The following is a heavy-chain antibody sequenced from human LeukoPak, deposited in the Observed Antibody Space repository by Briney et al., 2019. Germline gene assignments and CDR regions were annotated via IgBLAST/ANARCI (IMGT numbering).Heavy chain of an antibody. CDR1: GGSFSGYY. V-gene: IGHV4-34*01. J-gene: IGHJ4*02. D-gene: IGHD1-26*01. CDR3: ARTFGVGATGFDY. CDR2: INHSGST. Sequence: PSETLSLTCAVYGGSFSGYYWSWIRQPPGKGLEWIGEINHSGSTNYNPSLKSRVTISVDTSKNQFSLKLSSVTAADTAVYYCARTFGVGATGFDYWGQGTLVTVSS.